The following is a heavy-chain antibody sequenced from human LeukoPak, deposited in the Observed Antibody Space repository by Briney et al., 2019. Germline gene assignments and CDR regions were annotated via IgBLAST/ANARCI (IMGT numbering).Heavy chain of an antibody. CDR2: IYPGDSDT. CDR3: ARRVGYCSGSSCEYFDY. CDR1: GYSFTTYW. Sequence: GESLRISCKGSGYSFTTYWISWVRQMPGKGLEWMGIIYPGDSDTRYSPSFQGQVTISADKSISTAYLQWSSLKASDSAMYYCARRVGYCSGSSCEYFDYWGQGTLVTVSS. J-gene: IGHJ4*02. V-gene: IGHV5-51*01. D-gene: IGHD2-15*01.